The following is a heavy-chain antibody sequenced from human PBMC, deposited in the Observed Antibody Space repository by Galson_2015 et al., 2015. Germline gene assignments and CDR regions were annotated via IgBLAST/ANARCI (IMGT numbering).Heavy chain of an antibody. CDR1: GFTFNSFA. CDR3: AKTSANCYFDY. Sequence: SLRLSCAASGFTFNSFAMRWVRQAPGKGLEWVSAISPGGEATFYADSVKGRFTISRDNSKSTLYLQMNTLRAEDTAVYYCAKTSANCYFDYWGQGMLVTVSS. V-gene: IGHV3-23*01. J-gene: IGHJ4*02. CDR2: ISPGGEAT. D-gene: IGHD1-1*01.